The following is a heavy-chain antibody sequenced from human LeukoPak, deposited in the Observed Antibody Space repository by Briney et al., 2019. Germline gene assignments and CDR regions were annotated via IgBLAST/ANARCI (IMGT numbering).Heavy chain of an antibody. J-gene: IGHJ4*02. V-gene: IGHV4-34*01. Sequence: SETLSLTCAVYSGSFSGYYWSWIRQPPGKGLEWIGEINHSGSTNYNPSLKSRVTISVDTSKNQFSLKLSSVTAADTAVYYCARGRSSYFDYWGQGTLVTVSS. CDR3: ARGRSSYFDY. CDR2: INHSGST. D-gene: IGHD2-2*01. CDR1: SGSFSGYY.